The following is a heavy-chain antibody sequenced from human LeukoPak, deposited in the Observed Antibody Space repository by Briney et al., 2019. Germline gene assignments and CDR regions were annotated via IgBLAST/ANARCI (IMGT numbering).Heavy chain of an antibody. CDR1: GFTFSSYG. Sequence: GGSQRLSCAASGFTFSSYGMHWVRQAPGKGLEWVAVIWYDGSNKYYADSVKGRFTISRDNSKNTLYLQMNSLRAEDTAVYYCAKDREDGYNYSYFDYWGQGTLVTVSS. CDR3: AKDREDGYNYSYFDY. D-gene: IGHD5-24*01. J-gene: IGHJ4*02. V-gene: IGHV3-33*06. CDR2: IWYDGSNK.